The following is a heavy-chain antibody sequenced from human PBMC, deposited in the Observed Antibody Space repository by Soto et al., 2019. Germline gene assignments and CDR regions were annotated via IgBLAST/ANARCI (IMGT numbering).Heavy chain of an antibody. CDR1: GGSISSGGYY. J-gene: IGHJ4*02. Sequence: PSETLSLTCTVSGGSISSGGYYWSWIRQHPGKGLEWIGYIYYSGSTYFNPSLKSRVTISVDTSKNQFSLKLSSVTAADTAVYYCARGGGEIYDILTGFWYFDYWGQGTLVTVSS. D-gene: IGHD3-9*01. CDR3: ARGGGEIYDILTGFWYFDY. V-gene: IGHV4-31*03. CDR2: IYYSGST.